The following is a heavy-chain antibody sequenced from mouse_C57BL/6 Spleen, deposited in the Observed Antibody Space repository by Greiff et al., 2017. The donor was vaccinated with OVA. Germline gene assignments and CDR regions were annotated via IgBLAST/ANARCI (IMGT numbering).Heavy chain of an antibody. J-gene: IGHJ2*01. Sequence: EVQLVESEGGLVQPGSSMKLSCTASGFTFSDYYMAWVRQVPEKGLEWVANINYDGSSTYYLDSLKSRFIISRDNAKNILYLQMSSLKSEDTATYYCARERGAYGNYFDYWGQGTTLTVSS. V-gene: IGHV5-16*01. D-gene: IGHD2-1*01. CDR2: INYDGSST. CDR3: ARERGAYGNYFDY. CDR1: GFTFSDYY.